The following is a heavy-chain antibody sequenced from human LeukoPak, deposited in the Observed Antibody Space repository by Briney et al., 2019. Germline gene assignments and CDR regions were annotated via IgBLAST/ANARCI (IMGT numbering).Heavy chain of an antibody. CDR1: GGSISSYY. J-gene: IGHJ4*02. D-gene: IGHD6-19*01. V-gene: IGHV4-38-2*02. CDR3: AREGYSSGWSFDY. CDR2: IYHSGST. Sequence: SETLSLTCTVSGGSISSYYWSWIRQPPGKGLEWIGSIYHSGSTYYNPSLKSRVTISVDTSKNQFSLKLSSVTAADTAVYYCAREGYSSGWSFDYWGQGTLVTVSS.